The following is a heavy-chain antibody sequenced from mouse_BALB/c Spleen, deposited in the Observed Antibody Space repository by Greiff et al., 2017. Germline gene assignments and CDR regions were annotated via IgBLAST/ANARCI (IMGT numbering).Heavy chain of an antibody. V-gene: IGHV7-3*02. CDR3: ARGIYYDYFDY. CDR2: IRNKANGYTT. Sequence: EVQLVESGGGLVQPGGSLRLSCATSGFTFTDYYMSWVRQPPGKALEWLGFIRNKANGYTTEYSASVKGRFTISRDNSQSILYLQMNTLRAEDSATYYCARGIYYDYFDYWGQGTTLTVSS. D-gene: IGHD2-4*01. J-gene: IGHJ2*01. CDR1: GFTFTDYY.